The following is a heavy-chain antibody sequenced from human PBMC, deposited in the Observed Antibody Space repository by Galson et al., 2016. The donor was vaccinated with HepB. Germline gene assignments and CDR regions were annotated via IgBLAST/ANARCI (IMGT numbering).Heavy chain of an antibody. CDR1: GFSFSNSG. D-gene: IGHD1-26*01. J-gene: IGHJ4*02. CDR2: ITRSGDAT. CDR3: VRGSLYSGETGGVPYYHYATDV. V-gene: IGHV3-23*01. Sequence: SLRLSCAASGFSFSNSGMSWVRQAPGRGLEWVSGITRSGDATHYADFVKGRFTISRDNSKNTLYLYMNSLSAGDTAVYYCVRGSLYSGETGGVPYYHYATDVGGQGTLVTVSS.